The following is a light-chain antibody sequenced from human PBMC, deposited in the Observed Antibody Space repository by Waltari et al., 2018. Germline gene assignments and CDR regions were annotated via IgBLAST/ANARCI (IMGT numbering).Light chain of an antibody. J-gene: IGLJ2*01. Sequence: SYVLTQPPSVSVPPGRTARITCSGNNIAAKSVHWYRQKPGQAPVLVVRDDRDRPSGTPERVSGSKSGSTATLTVSRVEAGDEAVYYCQVWDTTGDHVVFGGGTRLTVL. CDR1: NIAAKS. CDR3: QVWDTTGDHVV. V-gene: IGLV3-21*02. CDR2: DDR.